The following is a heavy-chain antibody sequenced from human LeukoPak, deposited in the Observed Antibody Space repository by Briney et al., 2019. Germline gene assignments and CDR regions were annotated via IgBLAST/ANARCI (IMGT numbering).Heavy chain of an antibody. CDR2: ISYDGGNK. CDR3: AREGIVATTPGGDTYYYYYMDV. D-gene: IGHD5-12*01. CDR1: GFTFSSYS. J-gene: IGHJ6*03. Sequence: AGGSLRLSCAASGFTFSSYSMNWVRQAPGKGLEWVAVISYDGGNKYYADSVKGRFTISRDNSKNTLYLQMNSQRAEDTAVYYCAREGIVATTPGGDTYYYYYMDVWGKGTTVTVS. V-gene: IGHV3-30*03.